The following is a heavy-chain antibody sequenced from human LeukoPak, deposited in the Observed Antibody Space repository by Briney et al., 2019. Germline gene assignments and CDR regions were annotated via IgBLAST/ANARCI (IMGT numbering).Heavy chain of an antibody. Sequence: SETLSLTCTVSGGSISSYYWSWLRQPPGKGLEWIGYIYYSGSTNYNPSLKSRVTISVDTSKNQFSLKLSSVTAADTAVYYCARGVTPIIRYYFDYWGQGTLVTVSS. CDR3: ARGVTPIIRYYFDY. CDR1: GGSISSYY. D-gene: IGHD4-23*01. V-gene: IGHV4-59*01. J-gene: IGHJ4*02. CDR2: IYYSGST.